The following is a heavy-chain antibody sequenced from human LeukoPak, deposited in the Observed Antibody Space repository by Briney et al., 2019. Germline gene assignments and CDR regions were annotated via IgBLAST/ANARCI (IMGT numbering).Heavy chain of an antibody. V-gene: IGHV3-48*04. Sequence: PGGSLRLSCAASGFTFSSYSMNWVRQAPGKGLEWVSSISSSGSTIYYADSVKGRFTISRDNAKNSLYLQMNSLRAEDTAVYYCARAYYDSSGYYSPLDYWGQGTLVTVSS. D-gene: IGHD3-22*01. CDR3: ARAYYDSSGYYSPLDY. CDR2: ISSSGSTI. J-gene: IGHJ4*02. CDR1: GFTFSSYS.